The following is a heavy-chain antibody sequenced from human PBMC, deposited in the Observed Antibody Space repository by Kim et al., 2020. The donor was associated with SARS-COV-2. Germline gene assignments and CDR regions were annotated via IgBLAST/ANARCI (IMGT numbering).Heavy chain of an antibody. CDR3: TRELESGSGSYWQWDYYYGMDV. D-gene: IGHD1-26*01. Sequence: GRSLRLSCAASGFTFSGSAMHWVRQASGKGLEWVGRIRSKANSYATAYAASVKGRFTISRDDSKNTAYLQMNSLKTEDTAVYYCTRELESGSGSYWQWDYYYGMDVWGQGTTVTVSS. J-gene: IGHJ6*02. CDR2: IRSKANSYAT. CDR1: GFTFSGSA. V-gene: IGHV3-73*01.